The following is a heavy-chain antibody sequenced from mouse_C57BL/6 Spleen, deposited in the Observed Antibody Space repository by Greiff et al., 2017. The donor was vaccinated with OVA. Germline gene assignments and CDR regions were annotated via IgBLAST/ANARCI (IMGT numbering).Heavy chain of an antibody. V-gene: IGHV3-8*01. CDR2: ISYSGST. J-gene: IGHJ2*01. CDR1: GYSITSDY. Sequence: VQLKESGPGLAKPSQTLSLTCSVTGYSITSDYWNWIRKFPGNKLEYMGNISYSGSTNYNPSLKSRISITRDTTTNQYYLQMNSVTTEDTATYYCARQRPGYSGYFDYWGQGTTLTVSS. CDR3: ARQRPGYSGYFDY. D-gene: IGHD2-3*01.